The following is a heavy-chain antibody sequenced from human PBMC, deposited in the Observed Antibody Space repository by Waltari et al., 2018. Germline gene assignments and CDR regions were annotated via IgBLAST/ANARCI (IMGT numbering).Heavy chain of an antibody. CDR2: IYSGGST. D-gene: IGHD3-3*01. CDR3: ARASTYYDFWSGYYYMDV. V-gene: IGHV3-53*01. J-gene: IGHJ6*03. Sequence: EVQLVESGGGLIQPGGSLRLSVAASGFTFRSNYMTWVRPAPGKGLEGVSVIYSGGSTYYADSVKGRFTISRDNSKHTLYLQMNSLRAEDTAVYYCARASTYYDFWSGYYYMDVWGKGTTVTVSS. CDR1: GFTFRSNY.